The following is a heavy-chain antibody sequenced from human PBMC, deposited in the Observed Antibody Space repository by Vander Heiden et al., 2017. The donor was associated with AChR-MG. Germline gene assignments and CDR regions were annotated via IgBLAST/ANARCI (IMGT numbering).Heavy chain of an antibody. CDR2: ISWNSGSI. Sequence: EVQLVESGGGLVQPGRSLRLSCAASGFTFDDYAMHWVRQAPGKGLEWVSGISWNSGSIGYADSVKGRFTISRDNAKNSLYLQMNSLRAEDTALYYCAKDGGRSNYYYYMDVWGKGTTVTVSS. CDR1: GFTFDDYA. V-gene: IGHV3-9*01. J-gene: IGHJ6*03. D-gene: IGHD1-26*01. CDR3: AKDGGRSNYYYYMDV.